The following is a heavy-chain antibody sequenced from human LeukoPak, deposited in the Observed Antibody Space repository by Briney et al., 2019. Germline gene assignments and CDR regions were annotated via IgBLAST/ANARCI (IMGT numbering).Heavy chain of an antibody. CDR2: FDPEDGET. Sequence: ASVKVSCKVAGYTLTELSMHWVREAPGKGLEWMGCFDPEDGETLYAQKFQGRVTMTEDTSTDTAYMELSSLRSEDTAVYYCATDQRGAGLGFRYGSGSYNGMDVWGQGTTVTVSS. J-gene: IGHJ6*02. D-gene: IGHD3-10*01. CDR3: ATDQRGAGLGFRYGSGSYNGMDV. CDR1: GYTLTELS. V-gene: IGHV1-24*01.